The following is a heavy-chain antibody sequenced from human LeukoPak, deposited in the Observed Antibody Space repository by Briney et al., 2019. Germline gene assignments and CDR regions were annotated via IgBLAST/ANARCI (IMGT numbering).Heavy chain of an antibody. CDR1: GASVSSHY. D-gene: IGHD2/OR15-2a*01. V-gene: IGHV4-4*07. CDR3: ARGRGNTAWDS. CDR2: FYTSGST. Sequence: PSETLSLXCTVSGASVSSHYWSWIRQPAGKGLEWIGRFYTSGSTNYNPSLKSRVTMSVDTSKNQFSLKLSSVTAADTAVYYCARGRGNTAWDSWRQGTLATVSS. J-gene: IGHJ4*02.